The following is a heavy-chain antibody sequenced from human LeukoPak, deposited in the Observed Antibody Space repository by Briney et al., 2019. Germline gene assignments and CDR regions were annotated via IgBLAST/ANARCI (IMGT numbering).Heavy chain of an antibody. Sequence: GGSLRLSCAASAFTVSSKYMTWVRQAPGKGLDWVSVIHACGNTIYADSVQGRFTVSRHNSENTVYLQMNSLRPEDTAVYYCASCESAQQVFEYWGQGTLVTVSS. V-gene: IGHV3-53*04. J-gene: IGHJ4*02. CDR3: ASCESAQQVFEY. D-gene: IGHD6-13*01. CDR2: IHACGNT. CDR1: AFTVSSKY.